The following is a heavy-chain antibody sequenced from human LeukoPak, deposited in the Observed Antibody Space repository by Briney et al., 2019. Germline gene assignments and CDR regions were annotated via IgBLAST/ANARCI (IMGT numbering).Heavy chain of an antibody. CDR3: ASSGTTSDWYFDL. J-gene: IGHJ2*01. V-gene: IGHV4-61*02. D-gene: IGHD3-10*01. CDR2: IYGSGSN. CDR1: GGSISSRSYY. Sequence: SETLSLTCTVSGGSISSRSYYWSWIRQPAGKGLEWIGRIYGSGSNNYNPSLKSRITISVDTSKNQFSLKLSSVTAALTAVYYCASSGTTSDWYFDLWGRGTLVTVSS.